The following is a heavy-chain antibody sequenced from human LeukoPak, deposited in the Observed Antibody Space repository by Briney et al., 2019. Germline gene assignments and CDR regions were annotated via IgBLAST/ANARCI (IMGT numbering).Heavy chain of an antibody. V-gene: IGHV3-7*04. D-gene: IGHD6-13*01. CDR2: IKQDGSEK. CDR1: GFTFSNHW. Sequence: PGGSLRLSCAASGFTFSNHWMSWVRQAPGEGLEWVANIKQDGSEKYYVDSVKGRFTISRDNAKNSLYLQMNSLRAEDTAVYYCARDGAYSISWYGHWGQGTLVTVSS. J-gene: IGHJ5*02. CDR3: ARDGAYSISWYGH.